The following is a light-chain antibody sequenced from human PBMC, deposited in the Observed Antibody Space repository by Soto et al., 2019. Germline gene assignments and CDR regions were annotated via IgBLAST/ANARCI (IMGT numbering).Light chain of an antibody. CDR1: SSNIGSNY. CDR2: RNN. Sequence: QSVLTQPPSASGTPGQRVTISCSGSSSNIGSNYVYWYQQLPGTAPKLLIYRNNQRPSGVPDRFSGSKSGTSASLAISGLRSEDEADDYCAAWDDSLSEVFGGGTKLTVL. J-gene: IGLJ3*02. V-gene: IGLV1-47*01. CDR3: AAWDDSLSEV.